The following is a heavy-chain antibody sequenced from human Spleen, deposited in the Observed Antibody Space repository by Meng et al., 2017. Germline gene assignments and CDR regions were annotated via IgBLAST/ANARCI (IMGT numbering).Heavy chain of an antibody. CDR3: ARGPTTMAHDFDY. CDR2: INHSGST. CDR1: GGSFSDYC. V-gene: IGHV4-34*01. D-gene: IGHD4-11*01. Sequence: VQLQQWGAGLLKPSETLSLTCVVSGGSFSDYCWSWIRQPPGKGLEWIGEINHSGSTNYNPSLESRATISVDTSQNNLSLKLSSVTAADSAVYYCARGPTTMAHDFDYWGQGTLVTVSS. J-gene: IGHJ4*02.